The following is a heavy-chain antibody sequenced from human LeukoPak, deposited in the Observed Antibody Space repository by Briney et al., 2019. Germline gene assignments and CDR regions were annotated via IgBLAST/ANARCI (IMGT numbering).Heavy chain of an antibody. Sequence: GGSLRLSCAASGFTFSSYSMNWVRQAPGKGLEWVSSISSSSYIYYADSVKGRFTISRDNAKNSLYLQMNSLRAEDTAVYYCARAGDRYYYDSSGHYPDYWGQGTLVTVSS. CDR1: GFTFSSYS. CDR2: ISSSSYI. CDR3: ARAGDRYYYDSSGHYPDY. V-gene: IGHV3-21*01. D-gene: IGHD3-22*01. J-gene: IGHJ4*02.